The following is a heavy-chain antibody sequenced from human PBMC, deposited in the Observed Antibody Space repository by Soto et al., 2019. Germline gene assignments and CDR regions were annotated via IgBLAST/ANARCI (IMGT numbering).Heavy chain of an antibody. D-gene: IGHD3-22*01. CDR1: GYTFTSYG. Sequence: GASVKVSCKASGYTFTSYGISWVRQAPGQGLEWMGGIIPIFGTANYAQKFQGRVTITADESTSTAYMELSSLRSEDTAVYYCARERYDYYDSSGSFGYWGQGTLVTVS. J-gene: IGHJ4*02. CDR3: ARERYDYYDSSGSFGY. CDR2: IIPIFGTA. V-gene: IGHV1-69*13.